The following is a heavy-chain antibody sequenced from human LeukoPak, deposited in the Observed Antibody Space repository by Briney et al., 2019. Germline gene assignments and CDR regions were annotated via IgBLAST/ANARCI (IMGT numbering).Heavy chain of an antibody. V-gene: IGHV3-30*04. Sequence: PGGSLRLSCAASGFTFSSYAMHWDRQAPGKGLEWVAVISYDGSNKYYADSVKGRFTISRDNSKNTLYLQMNSLRAEDTAVYYCANNYGDGAFDYWGQGTLVTVSS. D-gene: IGHD4-17*01. J-gene: IGHJ4*02. CDR2: ISYDGSNK. CDR1: GFTFSSYA. CDR3: ANNYGDGAFDY.